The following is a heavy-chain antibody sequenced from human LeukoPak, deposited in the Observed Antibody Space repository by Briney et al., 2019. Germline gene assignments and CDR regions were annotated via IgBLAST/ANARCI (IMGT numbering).Heavy chain of an antibody. D-gene: IGHD6-19*01. J-gene: IGHJ4*02. CDR1: GGSISSSSYY. V-gene: IGHV4-39*07. CDR3: AGTGIAVA. CDR2: IYYSGST. Sequence: KASETLSLTCTVSGGSISSSSYYWGWIRQPPGKGLEWIGSIYYSGSTYFNPSLKSRVTISVDTSKNQFSLKLSSVTAADTAMYYCAGTGIAVAWGQGTLVTVSS.